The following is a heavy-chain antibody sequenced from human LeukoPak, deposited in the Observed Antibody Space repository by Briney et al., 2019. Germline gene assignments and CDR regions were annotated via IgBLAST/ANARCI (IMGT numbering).Heavy chain of an antibody. CDR2: VTIRTDGGTT. J-gene: IGHJ6*03. CDR3: AKNADRGAFCRGGGCYPYYYYYMDV. D-gene: IGHD2-15*01. V-gene: IGHV3-15*01. CDR1: GFIFSNAW. Sequence: GGSLRLSCAASGFIFSNAWMHGVRQAPGKGLEWVGRVTIRTDGGTTDYDAPVKGRFTISRDDSIDTLYLQMNSLTAEDTAIYYCAKNADRGAFCRGGGCYPYYYYYMDVWGTGTTVTISS.